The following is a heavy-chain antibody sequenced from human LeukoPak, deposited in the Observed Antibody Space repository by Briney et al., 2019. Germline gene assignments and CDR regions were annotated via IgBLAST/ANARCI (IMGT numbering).Heavy chain of an antibody. CDR1: GDSVSSNRAA. CDR2: TYYRSKWYN. D-gene: IGHD6-19*01. V-gene: IGHV6-1*01. J-gene: IGHJ4*02. CDR3: AREKGSSGWYGYYFDY. Sequence: SQTLSLTCAISGDSVSSNRAAWNWIRQSPSRGLEWLGRTYYRSKWYNDYAVSVKSRITINPDTSKNQFSLQLNSVTPEDTAVYYCAREKGSSGWYGYYFDYWGQGTLVTVSS.